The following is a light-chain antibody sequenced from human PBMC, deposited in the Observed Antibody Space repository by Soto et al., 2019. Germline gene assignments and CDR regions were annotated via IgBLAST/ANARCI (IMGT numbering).Light chain of an antibody. J-gene: IGKJ4*01. CDR1: QSVSAY. V-gene: IGKV3-11*01. Sequence: EVVLTQSPDALSLSPGERATVSCRASQSVSAYLAWYQQRPGQAPRLLLYDVSNRAPGIPDRFSGGGSGTDFTLSISSLQPEDSATYYCLSRFDWPTFGGGATLEIK. CDR3: LSRFDWPT. CDR2: DVS.